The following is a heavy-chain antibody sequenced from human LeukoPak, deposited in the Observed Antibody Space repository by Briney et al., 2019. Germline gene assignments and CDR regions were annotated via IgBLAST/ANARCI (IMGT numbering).Heavy chain of an antibody. Sequence: KSSETLSLTCTVSGGSISSYYWGWIRQPAGKGLKWIGRIYTSGSTNYNPSLKSRVTMSVDTSKNQFSLKLSSVTAADTAVYYCARLVTGYYNTYYYYYMDVWGKGTTVTISS. CDR1: GGSISSYY. D-gene: IGHD3-9*01. CDR2: IYTSGST. CDR3: ARLVTGYYNTYYYYYMDV. V-gene: IGHV4-4*07. J-gene: IGHJ6*03.